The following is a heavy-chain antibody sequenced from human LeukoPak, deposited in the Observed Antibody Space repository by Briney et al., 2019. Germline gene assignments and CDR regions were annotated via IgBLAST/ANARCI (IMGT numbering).Heavy chain of an antibody. CDR1: GGTFSSYA. CDR2: IIPIFGTA. Sequence: ASVKVSCKASGGTFSSYAISWVRQAPGQGLEWMGGIIPIFGTANYAQKFQGRVTITTDESTSTAYMELSSLRSEDTAVYYCASSHLYCSSTSCYRSHYYYYMDVWGKGTTVTVSS. CDR3: ASSHLYCSSTSCYRSHYYYYMDV. V-gene: IGHV1-69*05. D-gene: IGHD2-2*01. J-gene: IGHJ6*03.